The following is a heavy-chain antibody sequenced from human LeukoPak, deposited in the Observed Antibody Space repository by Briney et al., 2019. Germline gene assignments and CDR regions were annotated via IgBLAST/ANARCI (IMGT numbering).Heavy chain of an antibody. V-gene: IGHV4-59*01. CDR3: ARDAPRSSSWYGLRDY. Sequence: PSETLSLTCTVSGGSISSYYWSWIRQPPGKGLEWIGYIYYSGSTNYNPSLKSRVTISVDTSKNQFSLKLSSVTAADTAVCYCARDAPRSSSWYGLRDYWGQGTLVTVSS. D-gene: IGHD6-13*01. J-gene: IGHJ4*02. CDR1: GGSISSYY. CDR2: IYYSGST.